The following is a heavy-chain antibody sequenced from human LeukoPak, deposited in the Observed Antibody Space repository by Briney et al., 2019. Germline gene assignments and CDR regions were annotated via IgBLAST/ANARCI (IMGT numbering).Heavy chain of an antibody. Sequence: PGGSLRLSCAASAASDITFSNYPMIWVRQTPGTGLEWVAMIGGDGAEIHYRDSVKGRFTISRDNSKNTVSLEMKSLRAEDAAIYYCATYRQTVPEGPWGQGTRVTVSS. J-gene: IGHJ5*02. CDR1: DITFSNYP. CDR3: ATYRQTVPEGP. CDR2: IGGDGAEI. D-gene: IGHD2-2*01. V-gene: IGHV3-23*02.